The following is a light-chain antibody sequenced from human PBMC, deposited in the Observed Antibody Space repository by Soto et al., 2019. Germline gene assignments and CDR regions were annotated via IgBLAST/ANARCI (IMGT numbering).Light chain of an antibody. Sequence: QSVLTQPASVTGSPGQSITISCTRTSSDVGSYNFVSWYQQHPGKAPKVVIYEVTKRRSGVSNRFSGSKSGNTASLTISGLQADDEADYYCCSDAGSSTYVFGTGTKLTVL. J-gene: IGLJ1*01. V-gene: IGLV2-23*02. CDR3: CSDAGSSTYV. CDR2: EVT. CDR1: SSDVGSYNF.